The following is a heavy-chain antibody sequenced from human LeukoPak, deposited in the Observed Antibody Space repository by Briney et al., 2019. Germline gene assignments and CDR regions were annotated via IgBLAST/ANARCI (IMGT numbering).Heavy chain of an antibody. Sequence: PSETLSLTCTVSGGSISSSSYYWGWIRQPPGKGLEWIGSIYYSGSTYYNPSLKSRVTISVDTSKNQFSLKLSSVTAADTAVYYCARGITILGYWGQGTLVTVSS. CDR2: IYYSGST. V-gene: IGHV4-39*07. CDR3: ARGITILGY. J-gene: IGHJ4*02. D-gene: IGHD3-9*01. CDR1: GGSISSSSYY.